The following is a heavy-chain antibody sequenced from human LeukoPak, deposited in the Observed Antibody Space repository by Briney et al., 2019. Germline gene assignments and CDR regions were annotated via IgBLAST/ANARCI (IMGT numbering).Heavy chain of an antibody. CDR1: GYTFTRCY. D-gene: IGHD1-26*01. Sequence: GASVKVSCKASGYTFTRCYMHWVRQAPGQGLEWMRWINPNSGGTNYAQKFQGRVTMTRDTSISTAYMELSRLRSDDTAVYYCAREGGSGSYLTAFDIXXXGTXVTVXS. J-gene: IGHJ3*02. CDR2: INPNSGGT. V-gene: IGHV1-2*02. CDR3: AREGGSGSYLTAFDI.